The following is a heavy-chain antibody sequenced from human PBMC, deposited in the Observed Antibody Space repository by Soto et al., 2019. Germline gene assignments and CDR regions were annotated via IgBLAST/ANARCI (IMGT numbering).Heavy chain of an antibody. D-gene: IGHD3-22*01. Sequence: QVQLQESGPGLVKPSQTLSLTCTVSGGSISSGGYYWSWIRQHPGKGLEWIGYIYYSGSTYYNPSLKSRVTISVDTSKNQVSLKLSSVTAADTAVYYCATGLKGIMDYYDSSGYYGAEYFQHWGQGTLVTVSS. CDR1: GGSISSGGYY. J-gene: IGHJ1*01. CDR2: IYYSGST. V-gene: IGHV4-31*03. CDR3: ATGLKGIMDYYDSSGYYGAEYFQH.